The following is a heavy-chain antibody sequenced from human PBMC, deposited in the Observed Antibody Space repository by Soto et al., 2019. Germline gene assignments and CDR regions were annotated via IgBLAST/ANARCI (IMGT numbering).Heavy chain of an antibody. V-gene: IGHV1-46*01. CDR3: ARNYGGIRAKENWFDP. D-gene: IGHD4-17*01. Sequence: QVQLVQSGAEVKKPGASVKVSCKASGYTFTSYYMHWVRQAPGQGLEWMGIINPSGGSTSYAQKFQGRVTMTRDTSTSTVYTELSSLRTEDTAVYYCARNYGGIRAKENWFDPWGQGTLVTVSS. J-gene: IGHJ5*02. CDR1: GYTFTSYY. CDR2: INPSGGST.